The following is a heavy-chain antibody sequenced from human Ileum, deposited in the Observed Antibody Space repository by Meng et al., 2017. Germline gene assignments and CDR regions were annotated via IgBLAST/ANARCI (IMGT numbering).Heavy chain of an antibody. CDR2: MYHSGTT. CDR1: GASISSGNW. CDR3: ARHIGVPGTRGFDY. J-gene: IGHJ4*02. V-gene: IGHV4-4*02. D-gene: IGHD6-19*01. Sequence: QWQLQGSGPGLVQPSETLSLTCSVSGASISSGNWWSWVRQSPGKGLEWIGEMYHSGTTNYNPSLKSRVTISLDTSKNQLSLKLTSVTAADTAVYYCARHIGVPGTRGFDYWGQGTLVTVSS.